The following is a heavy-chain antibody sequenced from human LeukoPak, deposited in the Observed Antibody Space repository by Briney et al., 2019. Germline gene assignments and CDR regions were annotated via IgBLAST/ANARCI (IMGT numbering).Heavy chain of an antibody. Sequence: PGGSLRLSCTASGFTFSSYSMNWVRQAPGKGLEWVSSISSRSSYIYYADSVKGRFTISRDNAKNSLYLQMNSLRAEDTAVYYCARDGEGSGRPAYYYYYMDVWGKGTTVTVSS. CDR2: ISSRSSYI. CDR3: ARDGEGSGRPAYYYYYMDV. J-gene: IGHJ6*03. CDR1: GFTFSSYS. D-gene: IGHD3-10*01. V-gene: IGHV3-21*01.